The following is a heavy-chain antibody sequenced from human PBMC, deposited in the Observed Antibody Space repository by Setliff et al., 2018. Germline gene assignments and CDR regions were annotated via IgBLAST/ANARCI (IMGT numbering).Heavy chain of an antibody. D-gene: IGHD3-3*01. CDR2: IYPGDPET. CDR1: GYSLSTHW. Sequence: GESLKISCKGSGYSLSTHWIGWVRQMPGKGLEWMAMIYPGDPETRYSPSFQGQVSISVDTSTSTVYMEVSSLRSEDTAVYYCARDRYYNSWSGTSITAPHDAFDIWGQGTMVTVSS. J-gene: IGHJ3*02. CDR3: ARDRYYNSWSGTSITAPHDAFDI. V-gene: IGHV5-51*01.